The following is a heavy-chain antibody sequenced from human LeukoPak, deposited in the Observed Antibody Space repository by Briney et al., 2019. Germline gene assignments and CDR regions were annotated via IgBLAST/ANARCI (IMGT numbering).Heavy chain of an antibody. CDR1: GFTFSSYA. Sequence: GGSLRLSCAASGFTFSSYAMHWVRQAPGKGLEWVAVISYDGSNKYYADSVKGRFTISRDNSKNTLYVYLQMNSLRAEDTAVYYCVRDLRGGGTSFDYWGQGTLVTVSS. V-gene: IGHV3-30-3*01. D-gene: IGHD1-26*01. CDR3: VRDLRGGGTSFDY. J-gene: IGHJ4*02. CDR2: ISYDGSNK.